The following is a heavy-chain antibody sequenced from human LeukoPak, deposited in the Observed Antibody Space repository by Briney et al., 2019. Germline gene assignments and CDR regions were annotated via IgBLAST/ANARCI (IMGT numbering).Heavy chain of an antibody. J-gene: IGHJ4*02. Sequence: ASVKVSCKASGGTFSSYAISWVRQAPGQGLEWMGGIIPIFGTANYAQKFQGRVTITTDESTSTAYMELSSLRSEDTDVYYRASPGGGGRITAAGNYFDYWGQGTLVTVSS. D-gene: IGHD6-13*01. CDR3: ASPGGGGRITAAGNYFDY. CDR2: IIPIFGTA. CDR1: GGTFSSYA. V-gene: IGHV1-69*05.